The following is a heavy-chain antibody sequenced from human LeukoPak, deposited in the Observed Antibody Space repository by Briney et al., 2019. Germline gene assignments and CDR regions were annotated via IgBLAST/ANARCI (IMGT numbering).Heavy chain of an antibody. CDR1: GGTFSSYA. D-gene: IGHD5-18*01. CDR2: IIPIFGTA. J-gene: IGHJ6*03. CDR3: ARGHRVDTAMVSPYYYYYYMDV. Sequence: SVKVSCKASGGTFSSYAISWVRQAPGQGLEWMGGIIPIFGTANYAQKFQGRVTITADESTSTAYMELSSLRSEDTAVYYCARGHRVDTAMVSPYYYYYYMDVWGKGTTVTVSS. V-gene: IGHV1-69*13.